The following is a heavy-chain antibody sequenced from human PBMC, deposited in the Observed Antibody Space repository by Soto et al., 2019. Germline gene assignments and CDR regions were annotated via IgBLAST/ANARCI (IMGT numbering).Heavy chain of an antibody. J-gene: IGHJ4*02. Sequence: QVQLVQSGAEVKKPGASVKVSCKASGYTFTSYGISWVRQAPGQGLEWMGWISAYNGHTNYAQKLQGRVTMTTDTSTGTAYLVLRTLRSDATAVYYCARDPGFRSDYWGQGTLVTVSS. D-gene: IGHD3-9*01. CDR3: ARDPGFRSDY. CDR1: GYTFTSYG. CDR2: ISAYNGHT. V-gene: IGHV1-18*01.